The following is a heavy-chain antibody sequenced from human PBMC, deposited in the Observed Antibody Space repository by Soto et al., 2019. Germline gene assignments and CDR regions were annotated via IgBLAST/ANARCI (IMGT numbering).Heavy chain of an antibody. Sequence: QVQLQESGPGLVKPSQTPSLTCTVPGGSISSGDHYWSWIRQPPGKGLEWIGCIYYSGSTNYNPSLQSRVTISVDTSKKQFSLKLTSVTAADTAVYYCARIVESGYTIDFDLWGRGTLVTVSS. V-gene: IGHV4-30-4*01. J-gene: IGHJ2*01. CDR2: IYYSGST. D-gene: IGHD3-16*02. CDR3: ARIVESGYTIDFDL. CDR1: GGSISSGDHY.